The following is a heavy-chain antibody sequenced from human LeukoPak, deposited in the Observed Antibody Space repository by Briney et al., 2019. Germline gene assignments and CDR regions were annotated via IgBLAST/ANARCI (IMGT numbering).Heavy chain of an antibody. D-gene: IGHD6-6*01. J-gene: IGHJ4*02. CDR1: GFTFSSFA. V-gene: IGHV3-30-3*01. CDR3: AREGSSSSLRFDY. CDR2: ISYDGSNK. Sequence: GGSLRLSCQASGFTFSSFAMHWARKPPARGREGVAVISYDGSNKYYADSVKGRFTISRDNPKNTLYLQMNSLRAEDTAVYYCAREGSSSSLRFDYWGQGTLVTVSS.